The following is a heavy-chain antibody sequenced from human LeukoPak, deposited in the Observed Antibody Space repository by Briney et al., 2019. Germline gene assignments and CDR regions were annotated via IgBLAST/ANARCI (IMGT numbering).Heavy chain of an antibody. CDR1: GGSFSGYY. D-gene: IGHD3-10*01. CDR3: ARAPGAGRKLTVRAWSTRRGFFDY. J-gene: IGHJ4*02. CDR2: INHSGST. V-gene: IGHV4-34*01. Sequence: TSETLSLTCAVYGGSFSGYYWSWIRQPPGKGLEWIGEINHSGSTNYNPSLESRVTISVDTSKNQFSLKLSSVTAADTAVYYCARAPGAGRKLTVRAWSTRRGFFDYWGQGTLVTVSS.